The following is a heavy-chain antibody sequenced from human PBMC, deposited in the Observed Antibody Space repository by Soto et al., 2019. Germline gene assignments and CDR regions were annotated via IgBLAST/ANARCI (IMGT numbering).Heavy chain of an antibody. CDR2: ISYDGSNK. CDR3: ARAYSSSSETGDY. V-gene: IGHV3-30-3*01. CDR1: GFTFSSYA. J-gene: IGHJ4*02. D-gene: IGHD6-6*01. Sequence: VQLVESGGGVVQPGRSLRLSCAASGFTFSSYAMHWVRQAPGKGLEWVAVISYDGSNKYYADSVKGRFTISRDNSKNTRDLQMNSLRAEDTAVYYCARAYSSSSETGDYWGQGTLVTVSS.